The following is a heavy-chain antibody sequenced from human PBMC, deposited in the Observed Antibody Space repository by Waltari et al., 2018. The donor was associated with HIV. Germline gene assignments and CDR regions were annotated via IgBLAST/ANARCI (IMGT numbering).Heavy chain of an antibody. D-gene: IGHD3-10*01. CDR1: GYTYNRYW. V-gene: IGHV5-51*03. Sequence: EVRLVQSGAGIKSPGDSLKISGTASGYTYNRYWIGWLGQTAGRGLEWIGVIYPHSGRVQYNPSFHGRGGISTDWSTRTAYLEWRSLTALDTGVYYCARRPDYGGDWFDSWGQGSLVSVSS. J-gene: IGHJ5*01. CDR3: ARRPDYGGDWFDS. CDR2: IYPHSGRV.